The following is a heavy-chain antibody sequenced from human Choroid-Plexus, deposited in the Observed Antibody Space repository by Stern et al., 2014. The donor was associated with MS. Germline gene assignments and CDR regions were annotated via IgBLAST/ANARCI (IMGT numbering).Heavy chain of an antibody. D-gene: IGHD2/OR15-2a*01. J-gene: IGHJ5*02. CDR2: VSYDGSNK. CDR3: AKDRQYLTYFFDH. Sequence: VQLVESGGGVVQPGRPLRLSCVASGFTLGSCAMHWVPQAPGKGLEWVAGVSYDGSNKYYADSVKGLFTSSRDNSQNTLYMQMSSLRPEDTAVYYCAKDRQYLTYFFDHWGQGSLVTVSS. V-gene: IGHV3-30*18. CDR1: GFTLGSCA.